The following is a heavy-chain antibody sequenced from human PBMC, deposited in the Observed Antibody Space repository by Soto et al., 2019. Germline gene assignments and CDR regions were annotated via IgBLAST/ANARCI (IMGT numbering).Heavy chain of an antibody. CDR3: ARGYHCSGGSCYSGLDY. V-gene: IGHV3-13*01. J-gene: IGHJ4*02. D-gene: IGHD2-15*01. CDR2: IGTAGDT. CDR1: GFTFSSYD. Sequence: GGSLRLSCAASGFTFSSYDMHWVRQATGKGLEWVSAIGTAGDTYYPGSVKGRFTISRENAKNSLYLQMNSLRAGDTAVYYCARGYHCSGGSCYSGLDYWGQGTLVTVSS.